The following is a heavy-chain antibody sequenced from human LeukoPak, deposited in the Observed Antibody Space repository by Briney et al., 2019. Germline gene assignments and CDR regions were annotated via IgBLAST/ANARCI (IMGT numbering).Heavy chain of an antibody. Sequence: GGSLRLSCAASGFTFSSYAMHWVRQPPGKGLEWVAVISYDGSNKYYADSVKGRFTISRDNSKNTLYLQMNSLRAEDTAVYYCAKAPVTTCSGAYCYPFDYWGQGTLVTVSS. CDR2: ISYDGSNK. CDR3: AKAPVTTCSGAYCYPFDY. J-gene: IGHJ4*02. D-gene: IGHD2-21*01. CDR1: GFTFSSYA. V-gene: IGHV3-30*04.